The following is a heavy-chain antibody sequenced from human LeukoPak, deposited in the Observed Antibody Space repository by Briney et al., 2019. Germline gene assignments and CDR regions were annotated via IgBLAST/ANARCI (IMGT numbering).Heavy chain of an antibody. CDR3: ARDRGNYFDY. D-gene: IGHD3-10*01. CDR2: IFYSGST. Sequence: PSETLSLTCAVYGGSFSGYYWSWIRQPPGKGLEWIGYIFYSGSTKYNPSLKSRVTMSVDTSKNHFSLKLTSVSAADTAVYFCARDRGNYFDYWGQGNLVTVSS. J-gene: IGHJ4*02. CDR1: GGSFSGYY. V-gene: IGHV4-59*01.